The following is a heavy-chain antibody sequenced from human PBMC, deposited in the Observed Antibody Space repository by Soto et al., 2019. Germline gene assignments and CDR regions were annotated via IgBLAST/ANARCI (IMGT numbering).Heavy chain of an antibody. D-gene: IGHD1-26*01. CDR2: IIPMFSTP. CDR1: GGTFDTYA. Sequence: QVQLVQSGAEVRKPGSSVRVSCKAAGGTFDTYAVSWVRQAPGQGLEWMGGIIPMFSTPYYAQRFQGRVTITADESTGTAYMELRSLRSEDTAVYFCARDRDFGNYFDSAYWGQGTLVTVSS. CDR3: ARDRDFGNYFDSAY. J-gene: IGHJ4*02. V-gene: IGHV1-69*01.